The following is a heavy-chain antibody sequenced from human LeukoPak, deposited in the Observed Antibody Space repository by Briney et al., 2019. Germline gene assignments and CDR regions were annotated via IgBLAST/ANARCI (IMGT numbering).Heavy chain of an antibody. CDR3: AKDYYDSSGYYPNFDY. D-gene: IGHD3-22*01. CDR1: GFTFSSYS. CDR2: ISSSSSYI. J-gene: IGHJ4*02. V-gene: IGHV3-21*04. Sequence: PGGSLRLSCAASGFTFSSYSMNWVRQAPGKGLEWVSSISSSSSYIYYADSVKGRFTISRDNSKNTLYLQMNSLRAEDTAVYYCAKDYYDSSGYYPNFDYWGQGTLVTVSS.